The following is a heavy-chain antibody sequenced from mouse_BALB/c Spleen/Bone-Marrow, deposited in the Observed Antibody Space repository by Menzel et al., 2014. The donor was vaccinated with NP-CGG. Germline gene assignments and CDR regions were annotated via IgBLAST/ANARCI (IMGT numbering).Heavy chain of an antibody. J-gene: IGHJ1*01. V-gene: IGHV4-1*02. Sequence: VQLKESGGGLVQPGGSLNLSCAASGFDFSRYWMSWVRQAPGKGLEWIGEINPESSTINYTPSLKDKFIISRDNAKNTLYLQMSKVRSEDTALYYGARLNYYGNLFVWGAGTTVTVSS. CDR3: ARLNYYGNLFV. D-gene: IGHD1-1*01. CDR1: GFDFSRYW. CDR2: INPESSTI.